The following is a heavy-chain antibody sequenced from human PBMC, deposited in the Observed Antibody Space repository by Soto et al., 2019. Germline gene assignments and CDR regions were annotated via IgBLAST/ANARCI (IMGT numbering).Heavy chain of an antibody. D-gene: IGHD6-13*01. Sequence: GGSLRLSCAASGFTFSSYSMNWVRQAPGKGLEWVSYISSSSSTIYYADSVKGRFTISRDNAKNSLYLQMNSLRAEDTAVYYCARVAGIAAMDVWGKGTTVTVSS. CDR1: GFTFSSYS. CDR3: ARVAGIAAMDV. CDR2: ISSSSSTI. J-gene: IGHJ6*04. V-gene: IGHV3-48*01.